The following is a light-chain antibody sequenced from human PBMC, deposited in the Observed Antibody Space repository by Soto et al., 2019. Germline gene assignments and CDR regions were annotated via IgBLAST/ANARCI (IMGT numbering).Light chain of an antibody. CDR3: QQYGVSPPNT. J-gene: IGKJ4*01. V-gene: IGKV3-20*01. CDR1: QIVSSTS. CDR2: GAS. Sequence: VLTQSAGALSLNPGVRAIRSCGASQIVSSTSLAWFQQKPGQAPRLLIYGASTRATGIPDRFSGSGSGTDFTLTISGLEPEDFALYYCQQYGVSPPNTFGGGTKVDI.